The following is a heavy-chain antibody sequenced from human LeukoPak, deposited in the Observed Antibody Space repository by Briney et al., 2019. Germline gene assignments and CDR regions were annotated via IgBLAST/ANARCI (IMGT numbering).Heavy chain of an antibody. CDR2: ISGSGGST. CDR3: AKAGYSYGSYYYYYYMDV. J-gene: IGHJ6*03. V-gene: IGHV3-23*01. CDR1: GFTFSRYA. Sequence: GGSLRLSCAASGFTFSRYAMSWVRHAPGKGLECVSAISGSGGSTYYADSVKGRFTISRDNSKNTLYLQMNSLRAEDTAVYYCAKAGYSYGSYYYYYYMDVWGKGTTVTVSS. D-gene: IGHD5-18*01.